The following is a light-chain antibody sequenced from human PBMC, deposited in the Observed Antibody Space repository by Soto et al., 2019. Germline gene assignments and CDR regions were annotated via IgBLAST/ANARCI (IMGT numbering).Light chain of an antibody. V-gene: IGKV3-15*01. CDR3: QQYHNWPIT. Sequence: EIVMTQSPATLSVSPGEGATLSFRASQSVRNNLAWYQQKPGQAPRLLIYDASTRATGVPARFSGGGSGTEFTRTISSLQSEDFAVYYCQQYHNWPITFGQGTRLEI. CDR2: DAS. CDR1: QSVRNN. J-gene: IGKJ5*01.